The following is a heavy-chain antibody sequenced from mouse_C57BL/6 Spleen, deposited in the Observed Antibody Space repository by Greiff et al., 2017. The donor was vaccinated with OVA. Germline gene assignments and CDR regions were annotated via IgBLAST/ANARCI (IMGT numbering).Heavy chain of an antibody. V-gene: IGHV1-53*01. J-gene: IGHJ2*01. Sequence: QVQLQQPGTDLVKPGASVKLSCTASGYTFTSYWMHWVQQSPGQGLEWIGNINPSNGGTNYNEKFKSKPTMTVDKSSSTAYLQLSSLTSEDSSVYYCARWRPYFDYWGQGTTLTVAS. CDR2: INPSNGGT. CDR3: ARWRPYFDY. CDR1: GYTFTSYW.